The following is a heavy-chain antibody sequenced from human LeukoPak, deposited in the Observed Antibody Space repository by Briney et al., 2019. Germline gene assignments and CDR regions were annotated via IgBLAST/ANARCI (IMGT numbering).Heavy chain of an antibody. J-gene: IGHJ4*02. D-gene: IGHD6-19*01. V-gene: IGHV4-39*07. CDR3: ARAETYSSGWYDPFFDY. CDR2: MNYGGSS. Sequence: SETLSLTCTASGGSLSSSSSSYWSRIRQPPGKGLEWIGSMNYGGSSHYNPPLKSRVTISVDTSKNQFSLKLRSVTAADTAVYHCARAETYSSGWYDPFFDYWGQGTLVTVSS. CDR1: GGSLSSSSSSY.